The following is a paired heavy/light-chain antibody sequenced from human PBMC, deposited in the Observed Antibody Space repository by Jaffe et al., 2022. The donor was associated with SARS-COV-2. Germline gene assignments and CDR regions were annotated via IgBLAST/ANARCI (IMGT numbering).Heavy chain of an antibody. Sequence: EVQLVESGGGLVQPGGSLRLSCAASGFTFSSYEMNWVRQAPGKGLEWVSYITSSGRTIYYADSVQGRFTISRDNAKDSLYLQMNSLRAEDTAVYYCAREVVQDAFDIWGQGTMVTVSS. J-gene: IGHJ3*02. CDR2: ITSSGRTI. CDR3: AREVVQDAFDI. D-gene: IGHD2-15*01. CDR1: GFTFSSYE. V-gene: IGHV3-48*03.
Light chain of an antibody. CDR1: QGIRND. V-gene: IGKV1-6*01. J-gene: IGKJ1*01. Sequence: AIQMTQSPSSLSASVGDRVTITCRASQGIRNDLGWYQQKPGKAPKVLISAASSLQSGVPSRFSGSGSGTDFTLTISSLQPEDFATYYCLQDYNYPKTFGQGTKVEIK. CDR3: LQDYNYPKT. CDR2: AAS.